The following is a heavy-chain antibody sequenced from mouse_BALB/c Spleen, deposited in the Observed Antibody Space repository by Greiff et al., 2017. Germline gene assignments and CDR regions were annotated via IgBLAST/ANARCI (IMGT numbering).Heavy chain of an antibody. CDR1: GDSITSGY. J-gene: IGHJ2*01. CDR2: ISYSGST. D-gene: IGHD3-1*01. Sequence: EVQLVESGPSLVKPSQTLSLTCSVTGDSITSGYWNWIRKFPGNKLEYMGYISYSGSTYYNPSLKSRISITRDTSKNQYYLQLNSVTTEDTATYYCERWAARATGFDYWGQGTTLTVSS. CDR3: ERWAARATGFDY. V-gene: IGHV3-8*02.